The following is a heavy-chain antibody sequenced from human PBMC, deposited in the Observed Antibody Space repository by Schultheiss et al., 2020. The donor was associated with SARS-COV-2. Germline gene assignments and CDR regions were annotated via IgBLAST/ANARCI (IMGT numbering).Heavy chain of an antibody. D-gene: IGHD2-2*01. V-gene: IGHV4-38-2*01. J-gene: IGHJ4*02. Sequence: GSLRLSCAVSGYSISSGYYWGWIRQPPGKGLEWIGSIYHSGSTNYNPSLKSRVTISVDTSKNQFSLKLSSVTAADTAVYYCARGLRMYSDIVVVPAATGGLNFDYWGQGTLVTVSS. CDR1: GYSISSGYY. CDR2: IYHSGST. CDR3: ARGLRMYSDIVVVPAATGGLNFDY.